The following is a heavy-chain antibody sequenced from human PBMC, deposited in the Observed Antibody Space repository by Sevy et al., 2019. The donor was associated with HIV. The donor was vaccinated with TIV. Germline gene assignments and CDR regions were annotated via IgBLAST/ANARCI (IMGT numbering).Heavy chain of an antibody. V-gene: IGHV3-30*04. J-gene: IGHJ4*02. CDR1: GFTFSTYA. CDR3: ARDPGNSGNY. Sequence: LSLTCAASGFTFSTYAMHWLRQAPGKGLEWVAVISHDERTTYYADSVKGRFTISRDNSKNTLYLQMDSLRPEDTTIYYCARDPGNSGNYWGQGTLVTVSS. D-gene: IGHD1-1*01. CDR2: ISHDERTT.